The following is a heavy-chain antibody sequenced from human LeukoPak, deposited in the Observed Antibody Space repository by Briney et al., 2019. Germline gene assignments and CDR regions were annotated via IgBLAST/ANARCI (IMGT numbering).Heavy chain of an antibody. V-gene: IGHV3-23*01. D-gene: IGHD5-18*01. CDR3: AEDRRSTAMVMLHWDY. Sequence: PGGSLRLSCAASGFIFSSYAMSWVRQAPGKGLEWVSAISGSGGSTYYADSVKGRFTISRDNSKNTLYLQMNSLRAEDTAVYYCAEDRRSTAMVMLHWDYWGQGTLVTVSS. J-gene: IGHJ4*02. CDR1: GFIFSSYA. CDR2: ISGSGGST.